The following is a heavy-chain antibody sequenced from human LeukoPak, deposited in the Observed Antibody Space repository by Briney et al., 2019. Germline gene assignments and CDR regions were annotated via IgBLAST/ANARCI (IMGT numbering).Heavy chain of an antibody. D-gene: IGHD3-10*01. CDR1: GYSFTSYW. V-gene: IGHV5-51*01. J-gene: IGHJ6*02. Sequence: GESLKISCKGSGYSFTSYWIGWVRQMPGKGLEWMGIIYPGDSDTRYSPSFQGQVTISADKSISTAYLQWSSLKASDTAMYYCARMLRISMVRDKNYYYYGMDVWGQGTTATVSS. CDR2: IYPGDSDT. CDR3: ARMLRISMVRDKNYYYYGMDV.